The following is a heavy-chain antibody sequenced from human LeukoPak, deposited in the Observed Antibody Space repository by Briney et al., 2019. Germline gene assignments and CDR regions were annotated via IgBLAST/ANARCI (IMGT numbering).Heavy chain of an antibody. D-gene: IGHD3-22*01. V-gene: IGHV1-18*01. CDR2: ISAYNGNT. J-gene: IGHJ4*02. CDR3: ARGMDYYDSSGYYWSTFNY. CDR1: GYTFTSYG. Sequence: ASVKVSCKASGYTFTSYGISWVRQAPGQGLEWMGWISAYNGNTNYAQKPQGRVTMTTDTSTSTAYMELRSLRSDDTAVYYCARGMDYYDSSGYYWSTFNYWGQGTLVTVSS.